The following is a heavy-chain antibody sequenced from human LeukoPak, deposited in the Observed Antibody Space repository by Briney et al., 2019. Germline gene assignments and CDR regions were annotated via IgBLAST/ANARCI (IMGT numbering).Heavy chain of an antibody. CDR3: ASPRGFSYGYFDN. CDR2: IYHSGKI. D-gene: IGHD5-18*01. Sequence: PSETLSLTCSVSGVSINSDTYYWGWIRQPPGKGLEWIGTIYHSGKIYYNPSLKSRVTMSVDTSTNHFSLKLSSVTAADTAVYYCASPRGFSYGYFDNWGQGTLVTVSS. V-gene: IGHV4-39*02. CDR1: GVSINSDTYY. J-gene: IGHJ4*02.